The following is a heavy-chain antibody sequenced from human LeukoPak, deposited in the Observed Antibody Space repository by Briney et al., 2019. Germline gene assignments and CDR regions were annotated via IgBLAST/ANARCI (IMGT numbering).Heavy chain of an antibody. CDR2: ITGSGGTT. Sequence: GGSLRLSCAASGFTFSNYAMTWVRQAQGKGLQWVSAITGSGGTTYYADSVKGRFAISRDNSKNTLYLQMNSLRAEDTAVYYCATLMRGPTGYSGYGGEDYWGQGTLVTVSS. CDR1: GFTFSNYA. J-gene: IGHJ4*02. CDR3: ATLMRGPTGYSGYGGEDY. V-gene: IGHV3-23*01. D-gene: IGHD5-12*01.